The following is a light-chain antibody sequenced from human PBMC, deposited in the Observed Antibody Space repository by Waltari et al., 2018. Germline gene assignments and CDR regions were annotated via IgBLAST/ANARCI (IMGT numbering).Light chain of an antibody. V-gene: IGKV1-5*03. CDR3: QQYHTYPYT. CDR1: QTVTNW. Sequence: DIQMTQSPSTLSASIGDTVTITCRASQTVTNWLAWYQQKPGQAPKVLIYMASTLDSGVPSRFSGSGYGTHFTPTITSLQPDDVAAYHCQQYHTYPYTFGQGTKLEIK. CDR2: MAS. J-gene: IGKJ2*01.